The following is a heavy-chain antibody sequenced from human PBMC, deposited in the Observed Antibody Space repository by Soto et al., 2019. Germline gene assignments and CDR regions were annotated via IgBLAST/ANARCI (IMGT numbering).Heavy chain of an antibody. Sequence: QVPLQESGPGLVKPSQTLSLTCTVSGGSISSGGYYWSWIRQHPGKGLEWIGYIYYSASTYYNPSLKSRVTISVDTSKNQFSLKLSSVTAADTAVYYCARDVGYYYGSGSSHDAFDIWGQETMVTVSS. CDR1: GGSISSGGYY. V-gene: IGHV4-31*03. CDR3: ARDVGYYYGSGSSHDAFDI. D-gene: IGHD3-10*01. CDR2: IYYSAST. J-gene: IGHJ3*02.